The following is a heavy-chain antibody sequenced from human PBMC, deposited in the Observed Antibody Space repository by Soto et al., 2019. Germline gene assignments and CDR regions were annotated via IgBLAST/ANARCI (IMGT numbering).Heavy chain of an antibody. CDR1: GDSVSSNSAA. J-gene: IGHJ6*03. CDR2: TYYRSKWYN. D-gene: IGHD3-3*01. Sequence: PSQTLSLTCVISGDSVSSNSAAWNWIRQSPSRGLEWLGRTYYRSKWYNDYAVSVKSRITINPDTSKNQFSLQLNSVTPEDTAVYYCARGFGIGYDFWSGYYSYMDVWGKGTTVTVSS. CDR3: ARGFGIGYDFWSGYYSYMDV. V-gene: IGHV6-1*01.